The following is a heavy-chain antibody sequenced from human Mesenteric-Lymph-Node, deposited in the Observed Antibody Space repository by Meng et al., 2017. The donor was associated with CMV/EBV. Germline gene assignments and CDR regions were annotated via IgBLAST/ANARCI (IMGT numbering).Heavy chain of an antibody. V-gene: IGHV4-61*01. D-gene: IGHD4-17*01. CDR3: ARLYGRKSLNFYYGLDF. Sequence: SETLSLTCRVSGASVSSGSFYWAWIRQPRGKGLEWIGYSDDTGSVSTNPSLRSRVSISVDTSKNQFSLNLISVTTADTAVYYCARLYGRKSLNFYYGLDFWGQETTVTVSS. CDR1: GASVSSGSFY. J-gene: IGHJ6*02. CDR2: SDDTGSV.